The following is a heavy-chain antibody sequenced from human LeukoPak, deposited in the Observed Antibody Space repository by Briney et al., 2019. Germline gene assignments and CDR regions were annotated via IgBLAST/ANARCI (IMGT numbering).Heavy chain of an antibody. Sequence: ASVKVSCKASGYTFTGYYVHWVRQVPGQGLDWMGWINPNSGDTNYALKFQGRVTMTSDTSIRTAYMELSSLKSDDTGVYFCARVRASRSCTRTGCYVPGADYWGQGTLVTVSS. D-gene: IGHD2-2*01. CDR2: INPNSGDT. CDR1: GYTFTGYY. CDR3: ARVRASRSCTRTGCYVPGADY. J-gene: IGHJ4*02. V-gene: IGHV1-2*02.